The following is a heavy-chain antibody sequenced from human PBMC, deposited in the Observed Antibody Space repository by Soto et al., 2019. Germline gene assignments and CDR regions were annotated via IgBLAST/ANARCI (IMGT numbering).Heavy chain of an antibody. Sequence: GGSLRLSCAASGFTFSSYWMNWVRQAPGKGLEWVANIKQDGSEKYYVDSVKGRFTISRDNAKNSPYMQMNSLRAEDTAVYYCARLSIAAHPPFDYWGQGTLVTVSS. CDR3: ARLSIAAHPPFDY. CDR2: IKQDGSEK. J-gene: IGHJ4*02. CDR1: GFTFSSYW. D-gene: IGHD6-6*01. V-gene: IGHV3-7*01.